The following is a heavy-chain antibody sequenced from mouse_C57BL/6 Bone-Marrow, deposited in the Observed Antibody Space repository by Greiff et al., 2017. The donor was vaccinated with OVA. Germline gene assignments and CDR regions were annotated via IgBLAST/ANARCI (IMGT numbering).Heavy chain of an antibody. CDR3: TRDVGGFAY. V-gene: IGHV5-9-1*02. J-gene: IGHJ3*01. CDR2: ISSGGDYI. Sequence: EVKLMESGEGLVKPGGSLKLSCAASGFTFSSYAMSWVRQTPEKRLEWVAYISSGGDYIYYADTVKGRFTISRDNARNTLYLQMSSLKSEDTAMYYCTRDVGGFAYWGQGTLVTVSA. CDR1: GFTFSSYA.